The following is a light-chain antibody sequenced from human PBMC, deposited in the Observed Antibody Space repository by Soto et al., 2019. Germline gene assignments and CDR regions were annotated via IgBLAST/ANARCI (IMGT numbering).Light chain of an antibody. CDR2: DVS. J-gene: IGKJ2*01. Sequence: EIVLTQSPGTLSLSPGERATLSCRASQSVSRNYLTWYQQKPGQAPRLLIYDVSSRATGIPDRFSGSGSGTDFTLTISRLEPEDFAVYYCHQYGSSPQTFGQGTKLEIK. V-gene: IGKV3-20*01. CDR3: HQYGSSPQT. CDR1: QSVSRNY.